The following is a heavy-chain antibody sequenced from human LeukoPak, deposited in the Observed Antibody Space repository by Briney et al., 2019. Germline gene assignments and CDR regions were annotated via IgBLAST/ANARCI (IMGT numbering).Heavy chain of an antibody. CDR2: ISSSSNTI. Sequence: GGSLRLSCAASGFTFSSYRMNWVRQAPGKGLEWISYISSSSNTIYYADSVKGRFTISRDNAKNSLYLQMNSLRAEDTAVYYCARDQTPFVWGQGTLVTVSS. CDR3: ARDQTPFV. CDR1: GFTFSSYR. J-gene: IGHJ4*02. V-gene: IGHV3-48*01.